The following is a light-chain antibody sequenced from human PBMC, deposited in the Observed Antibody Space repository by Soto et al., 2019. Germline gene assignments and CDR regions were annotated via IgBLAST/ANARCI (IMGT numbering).Light chain of an antibody. CDR3: QHHHNLPH. V-gene: IGKV1-33*01. CDR1: QAINNY. CDR2: DAS. Sequence: DIQMTQCPSSLSASVGDRVTITCQASQAINNYLHWYQQKPGKAPKLLIYDASNLEKGAPSRFSGSGSGTDFTFDISSLQPEDVATYYCQHHHNLPHFGQGTKVEIK. J-gene: IGKJ1*01.